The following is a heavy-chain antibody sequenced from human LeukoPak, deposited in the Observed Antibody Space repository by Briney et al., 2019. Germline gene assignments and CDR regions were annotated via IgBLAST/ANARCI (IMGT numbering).Heavy chain of an antibody. J-gene: IGHJ4*02. CDR3: ARGPNRNYFDY. D-gene: IGHD3-16*01. V-gene: IGHV5-51*01. CDR1: GYTFTDYW. Sequence: GESLKISCKASGYTFTDYWIGWVRQMPGKGLEWMGIIYPGDSDTRYSPSFQGQVTISADKSISTAYLQWSSLKASDTAMYYCARGPNRNYFDYWGQGTLVTVSS. CDR2: IYPGDSDT.